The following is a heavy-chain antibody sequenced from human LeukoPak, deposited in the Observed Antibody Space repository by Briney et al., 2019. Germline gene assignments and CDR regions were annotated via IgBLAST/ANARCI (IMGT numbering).Heavy chain of an antibody. CDR3: ARGGKQWRGGNYFDS. J-gene: IGHJ4*02. D-gene: IGHD6-19*01. Sequence: ASVKVSCKASGYTFTDYALHWVRQAPGQSLEWMGWITTGRGETRYSQEFQRRITFTRDTSASTVYLDLSDLRSEDTAVYYCARGGKQWRGGNYFDSWGQGTLVAVSS. V-gene: IGHV1-3*03. CDR2: ITTGRGET. CDR1: GYTFTDYA.